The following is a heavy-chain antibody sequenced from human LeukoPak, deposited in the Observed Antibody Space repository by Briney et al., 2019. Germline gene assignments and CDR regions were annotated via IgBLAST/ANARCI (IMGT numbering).Heavy chain of an antibody. CDR2: IIPIFGTA. Sequence: ASVKVSCKASGGTFSSYAISWVRQAPGQGLEWMGRIIPIFGTANYAQKFQGRVTITTDESTSTAYMERSSLRSEDTAVYYCARDLSREMATIEDAFDIWGQGTMVTVSS. CDR1: GGTFSSYA. V-gene: IGHV1-69*05. J-gene: IGHJ3*02. D-gene: IGHD5-24*01. CDR3: ARDLSREMATIEDAFDI.